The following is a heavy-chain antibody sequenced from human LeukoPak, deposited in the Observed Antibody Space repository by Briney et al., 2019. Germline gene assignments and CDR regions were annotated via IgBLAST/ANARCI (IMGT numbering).Heavy chain of an antibody. Sequence: SETLSLTCTVSGYSISSGYYWGWIRQPPGKGLEWIGNIYHSGSTYYNPSLKSRVTISVDTSNNQFSLKLSSVTAADTAVYYCARADSSGWQALDYWGQGTLVTVSS. V-gene: IGHV4-38-2*02. CDR3: ARADSSGWQALDY. J-gene: IGHJ4*02. CDR2: IYHSGST. D-gene: IGHD6-19*01. CDR1: GYSISSGYY.